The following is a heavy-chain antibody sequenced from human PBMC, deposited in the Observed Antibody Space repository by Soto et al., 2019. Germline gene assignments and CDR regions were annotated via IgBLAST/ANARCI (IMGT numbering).Heavy chain of an antibody. CDR3: ARDPQLLEWLDYYYYGMDV. Sequence: KPSETLSLTCAVYGGSLSGYYWSWIRQPPGKGLEWIGEINHSGSTNYNPSLKSRVTISVDTSKNQFSLKLSSVTAADTAVYYCARDPQLLEWLDYYYYGMDVWGQGTTVTVSS. V-gene: IGHV4-34*01. D-gene: IGHD3-3*01. CDR2: INHSGST. CDR1: GGSLSGYY. J-gene: IGHJ6*02.